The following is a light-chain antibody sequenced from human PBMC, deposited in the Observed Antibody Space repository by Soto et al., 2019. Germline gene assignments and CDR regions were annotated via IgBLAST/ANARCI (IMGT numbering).Light chain of an antibody. CDR1: HNDIGTYDY. Sequence: QSALTQPPSVSGSPGQSISISCTGNHNDIGTYDYVSWYQQHPGRAPRLLFHGVTTRASGISDRFSASKSGLTASLTISGLQPEDEADYYCSSFTSNRIYVFGPGTKLTVL. V-gene: IGLV2-14*03. CDR3: SSFTSNRIYV. CDR2: GVT. J-gene: IGLJ1*01.